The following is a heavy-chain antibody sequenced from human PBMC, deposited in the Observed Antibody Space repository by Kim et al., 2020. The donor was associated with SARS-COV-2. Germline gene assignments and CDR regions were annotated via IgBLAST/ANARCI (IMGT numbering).Heavy chain of an antibody. Sequence: YAESVKGRFTISRDNAKKSLYLQMNSLRDDDTAFYYCAKSTAMADFYYFDYWGQGTLVTVSS. D-gene: IGHD6-19*01. V-gene: IGHV3-9*01. CDR3: AKSTAMADFYYFDY. J-gene: IGHJ4*02.